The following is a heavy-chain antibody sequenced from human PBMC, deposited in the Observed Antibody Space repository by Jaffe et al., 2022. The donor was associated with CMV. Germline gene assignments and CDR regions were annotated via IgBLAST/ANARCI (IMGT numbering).Heavy chain of an antibody. V-gene: IGHV2-5*01. CDR2: IYWNDDK. Sequence: QITLKESGPTLVKPTQTLTLTCTFSGFSLSTSGVGVGWIRQPPGKALEWLALIYWNDDKRYSPSLKSRLTITKDTSKNQVVLTMTNMDPVDTATYYCAHRPPQGSSSLTDNWFDPWGQGTLVTVSS. D-gene: IGHD6-13*01. CDR3: AHRPPQGSSSLTDNWFDP. CDR1: GFSLSTSGVG. J-gene: IGHJ5*02.